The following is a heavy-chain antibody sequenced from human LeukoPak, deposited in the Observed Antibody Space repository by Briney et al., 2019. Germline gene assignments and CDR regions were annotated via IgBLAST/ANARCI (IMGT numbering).Heavy chain of an antibody. V-gene: IGHV4-4*02. Sequence: KPSETLSPTCAVSGGSISSSNWWSWVRQPPGKGLEWIGEIYHSGSTNYNPSLKSRVTISVDRSKNQFSLKLSSVTAADTAVYYCAREGSDCSGGSCYDYWGQGTLVTVSS. D-gene: IGHD2-15*01. CDR1: GGSISSSNW. CDR2: IYHSGST. CDR3: AREGSDCSGGSCYDY. J-gene: IGHJ4*02.